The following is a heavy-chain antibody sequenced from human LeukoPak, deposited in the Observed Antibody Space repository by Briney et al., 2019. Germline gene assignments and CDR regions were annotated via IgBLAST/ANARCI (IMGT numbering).Heavy chain of an antibody. CDR3: ARRGEGFDP. V-gene: IGHV5-51*01. D-gene: IGHD3-10*01. J-gene: IGHJ5*02. CDR1: GYSFTSYW. CDR2: IYPSDSDT. Sequence: GESLQISCQGFGYSFTSYWIGWVRQMPGKGLEWMGTIYPSDSDTRYTPSFQGQVTISADKSISTAYLQWSSLKASDSAMYYCARRGEGFDPWGQGTLVTVSS.